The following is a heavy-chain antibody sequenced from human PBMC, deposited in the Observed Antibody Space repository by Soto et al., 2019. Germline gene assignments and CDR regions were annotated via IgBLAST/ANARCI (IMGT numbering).Heavy chain of an antibody. CDR1: GGSISSSSYY. CDR3: ARDAYGSGSYYSRIEYWFDP. V-gene: IGHV4-39*02. Sequence: SETLSLTCTVSGGSISSSSYYWGWIRQPPGKGLEWIGSIYYSGSTYYNPSLKSRVTISVDTSKNQFSLKLSSVTAADTAVYYCARDAYGSGSYYSRIEYWFDPWGQGTLVTVSS. CDR2: IYYSGST. D-gene: IGHD3-10*01. J-gene: IGHJ5*02.